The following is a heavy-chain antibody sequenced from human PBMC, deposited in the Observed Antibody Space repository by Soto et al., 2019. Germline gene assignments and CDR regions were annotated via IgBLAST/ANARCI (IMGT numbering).Heavy chain of an antibody. V-gene: IGHV6-1*01. D-gene: IGHD5-18*01. CDR3: ARIIRVGYSYGANWFDP. Sequence: TLSLTCAISGDSVSSNSAAWNWIRQSPSRGLEWLGRTYYRSKWYNDYAVSVKSRITINPDTSKNQFSLQLNSVTPEDTAVYYCARIIRVGYSYGANWFDPWGQGTLVTVSS. CDR1: GDSVSSNSAA. J-gene: IGHJ5*02. CDR2: TYYRSKWYN.